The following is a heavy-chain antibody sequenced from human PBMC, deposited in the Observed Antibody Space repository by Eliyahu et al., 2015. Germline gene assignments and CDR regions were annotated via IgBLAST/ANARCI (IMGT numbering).Heavy chain of an antibody. J-gene: IGHJ4*02. CDR2: IYPGDSDT. V-gene: IGHV5-51*03. CDR1: GYSYSSYW. CDR3: ASTPYYFDSTGYYLGY. Sequence: EVHLVQSGAEVKKPGESLKISCKGSGYSYSSYWIAWVRQMPGKGLEWMGIIYPGDSDTRYSPSFQGHVTISADKSIRTAYLQWSSLKASDTAIYYCASTPYYFDSTGYYLGYWGQGTLVTVSS. D-gene: IGHD3-22*01.